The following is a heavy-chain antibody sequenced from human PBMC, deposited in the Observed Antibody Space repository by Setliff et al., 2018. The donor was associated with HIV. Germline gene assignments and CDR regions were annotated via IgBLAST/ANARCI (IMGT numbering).Heavy chain of an antibody. J-gene: IGHJ5*02. Sequence: PSETLSLTCAVSGGSISSDNWWTWVRQAPGKGLEWIGEIYHSEYTNYNPSLKSRVSMSVDKSKNQFSLNLTSVTAADSAVYYCASRVYYYDSNNFLREEGFDPWGQGTLVTVSS. CDR3: ASRVYYYDSNNFLREEGFDP. CDR1: GGSISSDNW. CDR2: IYHSEYT. D-gene: IGHD3-22*01. V-gene: IGHV4-4*02.